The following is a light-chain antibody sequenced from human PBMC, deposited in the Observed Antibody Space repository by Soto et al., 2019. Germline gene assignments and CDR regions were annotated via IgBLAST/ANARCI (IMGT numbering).Light chain of an antibody. CDR3: SSYTSSSTLV. J-gene: IGLJ1*01. Sequence: QSALTQHASVSGSPGQSITISCTGTSSDVGGYNYVSWYQQYPGRAPKFIIYEVSHRPSGVSNRFSASKSGNTASLTISGLQAEDEADYYCSSYTSSSTLVFGTGTKVTVL. CDR1: SSDVGGYNY. V-gene: IGLV2-14*01. CDR2: EVS.